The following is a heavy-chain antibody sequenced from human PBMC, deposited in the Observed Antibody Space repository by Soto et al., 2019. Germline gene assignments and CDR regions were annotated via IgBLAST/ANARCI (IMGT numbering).Heavy chain of an antibody. D-gene: IGHD3-3*01. V-gene: IGHV1-2*02. J-gene: IGHJ5*02. Sequence: GASVKVSCKASGYTFTGYYMHWVRQAPGQGLEWMGWINPNSGGTNYAQKFQGRVTMTRDTSISTAYMELSRLRSDDTAVYYCARDQIQFLEWLSPGSFDPWGQGTLVTVSS. CDR2: INPNSGGT. CDR1: GYTFTGYY. CDR3: ARDQIQFLEWLSPGSFDP.